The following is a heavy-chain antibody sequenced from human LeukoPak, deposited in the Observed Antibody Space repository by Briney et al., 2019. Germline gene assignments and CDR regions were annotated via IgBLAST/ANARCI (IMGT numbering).Heavy chain of an antibody. Sequence: LETLSLNCSVSGGSISSYYWSWIRQPPGKGLEYIGYIYYSGSTNYNPSLKSRVTISVDTSKDQFSLNLTSVTAADTAVYYCARLKCISTTCPSRYVMDVWGQGTTVTVSS. V-gene: IGHV4-59*01. J-gene: IGHJ6*02. D-gene: IGHD2-2*01. CDR1: GGSISSYY. CDR2: IYYSGST. CDR3: ARLKCISTTCPSRYVMDV.